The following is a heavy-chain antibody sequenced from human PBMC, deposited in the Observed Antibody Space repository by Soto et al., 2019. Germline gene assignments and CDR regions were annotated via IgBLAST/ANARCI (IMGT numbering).Heavy chain of an antibody. J-gene: IGHJ3*02. CDR1: GFSLSNARFG. D-gene: IGHD4-17*01. CDR3: ARNGVYGHDAFDI. CDR2: IFSSDEK. V-gene: IGHV2-26*01. Sequence: QVTLKESGPVLVKPTETLTLTCTVSGFSLSNARFGVSWIRQPPGKALEWLAHIFSSDEKIYTTSLKTRLTISWDTSKSQVVLSMTNMDPVDTAAYYCARNGVYGHDAFDIWGLGTVVTVSS.